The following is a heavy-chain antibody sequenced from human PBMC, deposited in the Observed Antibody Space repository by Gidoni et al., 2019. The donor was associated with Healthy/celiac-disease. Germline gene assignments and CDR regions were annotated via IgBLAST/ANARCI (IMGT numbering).Heavy chain of an antibody. Sequence: EVQLVESGGGLVQPGGSLRLSCAASGFTFSSYAMSWVRQAPGKGLEWVSAISGSGGSTYYADSVKRRFTISRDNSKNTLYLQMNSLRAEDTAVYYCAISAGGGSWSSLRPFDYWGQGTLVTVSS. CDR3: AISAGGGSWSSLRPFDY. CDR2: ISGSGGST. V-gene: IGHV3-23*04. CDR1: GFTFSSYA. J-gene: IGHJ4*02. D-gene: IGHD2-15*01.